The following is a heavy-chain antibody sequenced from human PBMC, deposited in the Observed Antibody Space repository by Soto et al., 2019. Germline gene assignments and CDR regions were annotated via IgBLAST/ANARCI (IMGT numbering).Heavy chain of an antibody. Sequence: SETLSLTCTVAGDSISNHYWSWIRQPPGKGLEWIGYIYYNGNTNYNPPLKSRVTMSVDTSKNQISLKLSSVTAADTAVYYCTRANCYSEYWGQGTLVTVSS. CDR3: TRANCYSEY. J-gene: IGHJ4*02. D-gene: IGHD2-21*02. V-gene: IGHV4-59*11. CDR1: GDSISNHY. CDR2: IYYNGNT.